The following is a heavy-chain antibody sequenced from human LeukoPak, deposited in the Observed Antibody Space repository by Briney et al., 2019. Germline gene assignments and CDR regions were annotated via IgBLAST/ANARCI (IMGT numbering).Heavy chain of an antibody. CDR2: IVVGSGNT. V-gene: IGHV1-58*01. CDR3: ARGGYYDSNTEGY. Sequence: SVKVSCKASGFTFTSSAVQWVRQARGQRLEWIGWIVVGSGNTNYAQKFQERVTITRDTSASTAYMELSSLRSEDTAVYYCARGGYYDSNTEGYWGQGTLVTVSS. CDR1: GFTFTSSA. D-gene: IGHD3-22*01. J-gene: IGHJ4*02.